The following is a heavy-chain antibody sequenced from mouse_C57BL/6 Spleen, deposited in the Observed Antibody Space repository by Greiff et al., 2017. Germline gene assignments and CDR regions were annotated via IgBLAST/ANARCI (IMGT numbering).Heavy chain of an antibody. CDR1: GYTFTSYW. CDR2: IDPSDSYT. CDR3: ARTYYGYAMDY. V-gene: IGHV1-50*01. D-gene: IGHD1-1*01. Sequence: QVQLQQPGAELVKPGASVKLSCKASGYTFTSYWMQWVKQRPGQGLEWIGEIDPSDSYTNYNQKFKGKATLTVATSSSTSYMQLSGLTSEDSAVYYCARTYYGYAMDYWGQGTSVTVSS. J-gene: IGHJ4*01.